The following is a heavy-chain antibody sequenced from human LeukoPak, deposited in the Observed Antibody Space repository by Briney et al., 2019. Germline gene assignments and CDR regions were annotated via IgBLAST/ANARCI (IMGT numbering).Heavy chain of an antibody. CDR2: INHSGST. CDR1: GGSFSGYY. CDR3: ARDRKVNAFGI. D-gene: IGHD1-14*01. J-gene: IGHJ3*02. Sequence: SETLSLTCAVYGGSFSGYYWSWIRQPPGKGLEWIGEINHSGSTNYNPSLKSRVTISVDTSKNQFSLKLSSVTAADTAVYYCARDRKVNAFGIWGQGTMVTVSS. V-gene: IGHV4-34*01.